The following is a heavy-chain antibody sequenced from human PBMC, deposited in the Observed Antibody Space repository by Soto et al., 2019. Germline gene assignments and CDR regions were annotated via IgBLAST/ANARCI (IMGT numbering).Heavy chain of an antibody. Sequence: XDSLTISCKGSGYSFTSYWISWVRQMPGKGLEWMGRIDPSDSYTNYSPSFQGHVTISADKSISTAYLQWSSLKASDTAMYYCARDHIVVVPAAIRAYYYYGMDVWGQGTTVTVSS. CDR1: GYSFTSYW. J-gene: IGHJ6*02. D-gene: IGHD2-2*02. CDR3: ARDHIVVVPAAIRAYYYYGMDV. V-gene: IGHV5-10-1*01. CDR2: IDPSDSYT.